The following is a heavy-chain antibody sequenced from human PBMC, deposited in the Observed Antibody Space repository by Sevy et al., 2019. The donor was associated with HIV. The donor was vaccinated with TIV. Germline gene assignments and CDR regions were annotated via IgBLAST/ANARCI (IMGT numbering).Heavy chain of an antibody. CDR1: GYTFTSYG. CDR2: ISAYNGNT. CDR3: ARMYYYDSSGYYGY. Sequence: ASVKVSCKASGYTFTSYGISWVRQAPGQGLEWMGWISAYNGNTNYAQKLQGRVTMTTDTSTSTAYMELRSLRSDDTAVYYCARMYYYDSSGYYGYWGQRTLVTVSS. V-gene: IGHV1-18*01. J-gene: IGHJ4*02. D-gene: IGHD3-22*01.